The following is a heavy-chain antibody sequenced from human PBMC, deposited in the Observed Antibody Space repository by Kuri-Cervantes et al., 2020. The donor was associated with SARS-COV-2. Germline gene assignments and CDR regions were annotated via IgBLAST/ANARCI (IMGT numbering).Heavy chain of an antibody. CDR2: IKQDGSEK. J-gene: IGHJ6*03. D-gene: IGHD6-13*01. CDR3: ARDPAAGLYYYYMDV. Sequence: GGSLRLSCAASGFTFSSYWMSWVRQAPGKGLEWVANIKQDGSEKYYVGSVKGRFTISRDNAKNSLYLQMNSLRAEDTAVYYCARDPAAGLYYYYMDVWGKGTTVTVSS. V-gene: IGHV3-7*01. CDR1: GFTFSSYW.